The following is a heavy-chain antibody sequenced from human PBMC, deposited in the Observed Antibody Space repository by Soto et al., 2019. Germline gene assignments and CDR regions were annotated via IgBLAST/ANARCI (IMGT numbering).Heavy chain of an antibody. Sequence: QVQLQQWGAGLLKPSETLSLTCVVYGGSFSGYYWCWIRQSPGKGLAWIGGINHSGSTNYNTSLERRVTISVDTSKNQFSLKLPSLTAADTAMYYCARDGFCTSTTCRVVNWFDPWGQGTLVTVSS. CDR3: ARDGFCTSTTCRVVNWFDP. V-gene: IGHV4-34*01. D-gene: IGHD2-2*01. CDR2: INHSGST. CDR1: GGSFSGYY. J-gene: IGHJ5*02.